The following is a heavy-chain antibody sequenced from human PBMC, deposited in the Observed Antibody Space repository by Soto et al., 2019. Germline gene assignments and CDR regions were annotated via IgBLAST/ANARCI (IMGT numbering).Heavy chain of an antibody. CDR2: INPSGGST. Sequence: QVQLVQSGAEVKKPGASVKVSCKASGYTFTSYYMHWVRQAPGQGLEWMGIINPSGGSTSYAQKFQGRVTMTRDTSTSSVYMELSSLRSEDTAVYYCAREGGSYSSGLNWFDPWGQGTLVTVSS. CDR1: GYTFTSYY. D-gene: IGHD1-26*01. V-gene: IGHV1-46*01. CDR3: AREGGSYSSGLNWFDP. J-gene: IGHJ5*02.